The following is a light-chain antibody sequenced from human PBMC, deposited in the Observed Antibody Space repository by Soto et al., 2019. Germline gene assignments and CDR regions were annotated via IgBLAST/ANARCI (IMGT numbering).Light chain of an antibody. Sequence: SYELTQPPSVSVSPGQTATITCSGDKLGDKYACWYQQKPGQSPVLVIYQDNKRPSGIPERFSGSNSGNTATLTISGTQAMDEADYYCQAWDSSTVFGTGTKLTVL. V-gene: IGLV3-1*01. CDR2: QDN. CDR1: KLGDKY. J-gene: IGLJ1*01. CDR3: QAWDSSTV.